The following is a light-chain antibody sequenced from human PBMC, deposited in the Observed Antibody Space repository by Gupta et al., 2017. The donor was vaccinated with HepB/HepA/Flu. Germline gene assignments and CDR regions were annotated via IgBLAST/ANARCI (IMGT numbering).Light chain of an antibody. J-gene: IGKJ4*01. CDR2: DAS. Sequence: DIQMTQSPSSLSASVGDRVTITCQASQDISNYLNWYQQKPGKAPKLLIYDASNLETGVPSRFSGSGSGTDFTFTSSRLQPEDIAKYYWQQYDNLLTFGGGTKVEIK. V-gene: IGKV1-33*01. CDR1: QDISNY. CDR3: QQYDNLLT.